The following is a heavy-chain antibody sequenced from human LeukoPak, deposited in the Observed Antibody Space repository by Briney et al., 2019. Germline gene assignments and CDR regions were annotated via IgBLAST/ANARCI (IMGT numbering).Heavy chain of an antibody. CDR2: IRYDGSNK. CDR3: ANLLWFGESER. V-gene: IGHV3-30*02. Sequence: GGSLRLSCAASGFTFSNYGMHCVPQAPDKGLEWGSFIRYDGSNKYYADSVKGRFTISRDNSKNTLYLQMNSLRVEDTAVYYCANLLWFGESERWGEGTLVTVSS. J-gene: IGHJ4*02. CDR1: GFTFSNYG. D-gene: IGHD3-10*01.